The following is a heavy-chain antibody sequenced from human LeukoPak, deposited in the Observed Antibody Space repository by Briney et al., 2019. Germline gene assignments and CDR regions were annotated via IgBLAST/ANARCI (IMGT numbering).Heavy chain of an antibody. J-gene: IGHJ4*02. V-gene: IGHV3-30*02. CDR1: GFTFSSYG. CDR3: AKFSGSYPSPFDY. D-gene: IGHD1-26*01. Sequence: GGSLRLSCAASGFTFSSYGMHWVRQAPGKGLEWVAFIRYDGSNKYYADSVKGRFTISRDNSKNTLYLQMNSLRAEDTAVYYCAKFSGSYPSPFDYWGQGTLVTVSS. CDR2: IRYDGSNK.